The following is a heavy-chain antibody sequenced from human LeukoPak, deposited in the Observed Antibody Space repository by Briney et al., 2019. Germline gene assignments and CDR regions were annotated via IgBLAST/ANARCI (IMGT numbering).Heavy chain of an antibody. V-gene: IGHV4-39*07. CDR1: GGSISSSSYY. J-gene: IGHJ4*02. D-gene: IGHD5-18*01. CDR2: IHYSGST. Sequence: SETLSLTFTVSGGSISSSSYYWGWIRQPPGKGLEWIGSIHYSGSTYYNPSLKSRVTMSVDKSKNQFSLKLSSVTAADTAVFYCVRRRYNYGFDSWGQGSLVTVSS. CDR3: VRRRYNYGFDS.